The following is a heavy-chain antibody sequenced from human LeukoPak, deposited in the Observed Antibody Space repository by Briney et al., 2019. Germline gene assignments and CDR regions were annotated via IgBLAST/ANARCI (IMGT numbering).Heavy chain of an antibody. CDR2: IYTSGST. CDR3: ARHECGGSCYPEDY. J-gene: IGHJ4*02. V-gene: IGHV4-4*07. Sequence: ASETLSLTCTVSGGSISSYYWSWIRQPAGKGLEWIGRIYTSGSTNYNPSLKSRVTMSVDTSKNQFSLKLSSVTAADTAVYYCARHECGGSCYPEDYWGQGTLVTVSS. CDR1: GGSISSYY. D-gene: IGHD2-15*01.